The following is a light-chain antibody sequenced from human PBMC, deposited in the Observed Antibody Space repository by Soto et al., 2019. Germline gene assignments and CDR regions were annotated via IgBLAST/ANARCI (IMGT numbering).Light chain of an antibody. CDR3: QQYGSSPGYT. V-gene: IGKV3-20*01. J-gene: IGKJ2*01. Sequence: EIVLTQSPGTLSLSPGERATLSCRASQSVSSSYLAWYQQKPGQAPRLLIYGASSRATGIPDRFCGSGSGTDFTLTISRLEPEDFAVYYCQQYGSSPGYTFGQVTMLEIK. CDR1: QSVSSSY. CDR2: GAS.